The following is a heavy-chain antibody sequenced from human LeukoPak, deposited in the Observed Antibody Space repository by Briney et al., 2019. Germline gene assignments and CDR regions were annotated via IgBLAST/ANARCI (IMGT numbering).Heavy chain of an antibody. CDR2: IWYDGIKK. V-gene: IGHV3-33*07. J-gene: IGHJ4*02. D-gene: IGHD1-1*01. CDR3: ARDSGHYFDY. CDR1: GFTFSSYG. Sequence: PGGSLRLSCAASGFTFSSYGMYWVRQAPGKGLEWVGVIWYDGIKKNYADSVKGRFTISRDNSKNTLHLQMNSLRAEDKAVYYCARDSGHYFDYWGQGTLVTVSS.